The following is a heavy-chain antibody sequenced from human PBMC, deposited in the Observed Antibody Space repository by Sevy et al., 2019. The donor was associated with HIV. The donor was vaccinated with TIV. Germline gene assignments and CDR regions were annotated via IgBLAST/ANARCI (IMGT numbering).Heavy chain of an antibody. CDR1: GFTFSDHY. D-gene: IGHD6-13*01. Sequence: GGSLRLSCAASGFTFSDHYMEWVRQAPGKGLEWLGRIRNKADSYTTEYAAYVKGRFTISRDDSKNSLYLLMNSLKTEDTAVYYCATHAGIAAAGRVFDYWGQGTLVTVSS. J-gene: IGHJ4*02. V-gene: IGHV3-72*01. CDR3: ATHAGIAAAGRVFDY. CDR2: IRNKADSYTT.